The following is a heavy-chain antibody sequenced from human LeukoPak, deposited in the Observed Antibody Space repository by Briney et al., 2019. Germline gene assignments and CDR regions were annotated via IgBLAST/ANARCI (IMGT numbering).Heavy chain of an antibody. CDR3: AKDSGYSSGWYQGY. CDR1: GFTFSSYG. Sequence: GGSLRLSCAASGFTFSSYGMHWVRQAPGKGLEWVAVISYDGSNKYYADSVKGRFTISRDNSKNTLYLQVNSLRAEDTAVYYSAKDSGYSSGWYQGYWGQGTLVTVSS. CDR2: ISYDGSNK. V-gene: IGHV3-30*18. J-gene: IGHJ4*02. D-gene: IGHD6-19*01.